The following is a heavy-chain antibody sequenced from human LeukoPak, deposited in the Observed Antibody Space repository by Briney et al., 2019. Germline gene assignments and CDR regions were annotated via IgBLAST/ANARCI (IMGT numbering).Heavy chain of an antibody. J-gene: IGHJ4*02. Sequence: SETLSLTCAVYGGSFSGYYWSRIRQPPGKRLEWIGEINHSGSTNYNPSLNRRVAILVDTSKHQYSLKLSSVPAADTAVYYCARGVFEKKFQKAMVATSPRGRRSSIPFDYWGQGTLVTVSS. CDR2: INHSGST. D-gene: IGHD5-12*01. CDR3: ARGVFEKKFQKAMVATSPRGRRSSIPFDY. V-gene: IGHV4-34*01. CDR1: GGSFSGYY.